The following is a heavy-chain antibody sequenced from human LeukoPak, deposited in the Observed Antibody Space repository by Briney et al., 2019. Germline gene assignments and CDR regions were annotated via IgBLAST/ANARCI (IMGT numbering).Heavy chain of an antibody. CDR2: FDTENGEA. CDR3: AAGGVYDLPDD. V-gene: IGHV1-24*01. Sequence: ASVKVSCKVSGYSLSELSMHWVRQAPGKGLEWMGGFDTENGEAVYAQKFQGRVTMTEDTSTDTSYMELNSLKSEDTAVYYCAAGGVYDLPDDWGQGTLVTASS. D-gene: IGHD2-8*01. CDR1: GYSLSELS. J-gene: IGHJ4*02.